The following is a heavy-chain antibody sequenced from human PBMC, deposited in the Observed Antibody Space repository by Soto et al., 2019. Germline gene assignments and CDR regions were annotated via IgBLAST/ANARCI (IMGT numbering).Heavy chain of an antibody. J-gene: IGHJ4*02. V-gene: IGHV3-23*01. Sequence: PGGSLRLSCGVSGFTFSNYPMTRVRHSPGKGLEWVSTISGSCDRTHYADSVKGRFTISRDNSKNTLYLQMNSLRADDSAEYYCAKNDDDIYGTLYCFDNWGRGTLVTPSS. D-gene: IGHD1-1*01. CDR3: AKNDDDIYGTLYCFDN. CDR2: ISGSCDRT. CDR1: GFTFSNYP.